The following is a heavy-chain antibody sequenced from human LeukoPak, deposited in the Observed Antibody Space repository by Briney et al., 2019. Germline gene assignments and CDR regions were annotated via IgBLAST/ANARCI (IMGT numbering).Heavy chain of an antibody. J-gene: IGHJ4*02. CDR1: GFTFSSYA. V-gene: IGHV3-23*01. Sequence: HAGGSLRLSCAASGFTFSSYAMSWVRQAPGKGLEWVSAISGSGGGTYYANSVKGRFTISRDNSKKTLYLQMNSLRAEDTAVYYCAKTIVPAAIEYYCDYWGQGTLVTVSS. CDR3: AKTIVPAAIEYYCDY. D-gene: IGHD2-2*01. CDR2: ISGSGGGT.